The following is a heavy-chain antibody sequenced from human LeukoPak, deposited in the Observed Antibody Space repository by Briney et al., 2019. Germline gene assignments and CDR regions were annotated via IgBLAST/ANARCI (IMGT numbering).Heavy chain of an antibody. Sequence: SETLSLTCAVYGGSFSGYYWSWIRQPPGKGLEWIGEINHSGSTNYNPSLKSRVTISVDTSKNQFSLKLSSVTAADTAVYYCARVYSSSSLYYYYHMDVWGKGTTVTVSS. CDR2: INHSGST. CDR1: GGSFSGYY. V-gene: IGHV4-34*01. J-gene: IGHJ6*03. CDR3: ARVYSSSSLYYYYHMDV. D-gene: IGHD6-6*01.